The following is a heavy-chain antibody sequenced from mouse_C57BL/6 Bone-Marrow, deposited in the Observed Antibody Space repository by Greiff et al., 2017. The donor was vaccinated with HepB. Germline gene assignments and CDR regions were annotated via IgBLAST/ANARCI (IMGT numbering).Heavy chain of an antibody. D-gene: IGHD2-4*01. CDR2: IYPGGGYT. CDR1: GYTFTNYW. Sequence: QVHVKQSGAELVRPGTSVKMSCKASGYTFTNYWIGWAKQRPGHGLEWIGDIYPGGGYTNYNEKFKGKATLTADKSSSTAYMQFSSLTSEDSAIYYCARYDYSGYFDYWGQGTTLTVSS. J-gene: IGHJ2*01. V-gene: IGHV1-63*01. CDR3: ARYDYSGYFDY.